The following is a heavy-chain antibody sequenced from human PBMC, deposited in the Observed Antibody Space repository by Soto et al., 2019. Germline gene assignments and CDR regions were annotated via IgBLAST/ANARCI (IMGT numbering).Heavy chain of an antibody. V-gene: IGHV1-18*04. D-gene: IGHD2-21*01. CDR3: ARHCYPLAYYLDY. CDR1: GYTFTNHG. CDR2: ISGYNANT. Sequence: QVQLVQSGPEVKKPGASVKVSCKASGYTFTNHGISWVRQAPGQGLEWVGWISGYNANTKYAQKFQGRVTMSTDTSTNTAYMELRSLRSDDTAVYYCARHCYPLAYYLDYWRPGTLVSVSS. J-gene: IGHJ4*02.